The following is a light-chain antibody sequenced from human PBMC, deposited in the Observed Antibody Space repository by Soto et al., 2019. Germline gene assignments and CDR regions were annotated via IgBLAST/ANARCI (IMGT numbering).Light chain of an antibody. CDR3: QQCNNCPLT. CDR1: QSINSG. Sequence: DIEMTQSPATLSTSLGDRATITCRASQSINSGLAWYQHKPGQAPRLLIFDASTLETGVPARFTGSGSGSEFTLTISGLQSEDFAVYYCQQCNNCPLTFGQGTSLEI. V-gene: IGKV1-5*01. J-gene: IGKJ4*02. CDR2: DAS.